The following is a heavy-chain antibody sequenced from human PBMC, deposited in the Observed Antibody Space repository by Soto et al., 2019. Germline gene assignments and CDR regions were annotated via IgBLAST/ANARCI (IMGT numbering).Heavy chain of an antibody. Sequence: EASVKVSCKASGYTFTSYAMHWVRQATGQGLEWMGWMNPNSGNTAYAQKFLGRVTMTRNTSISTAYMELSSLRSEDTAVYYCARERTRGFDPWGQGTLVTVSS. CDR3: ARERTRGFDP. CDR1: GYTFTSYA. V-gene: IGHV1-8*02. J-gene: IGHJ5*02. CDR2: MNPNSGNT.